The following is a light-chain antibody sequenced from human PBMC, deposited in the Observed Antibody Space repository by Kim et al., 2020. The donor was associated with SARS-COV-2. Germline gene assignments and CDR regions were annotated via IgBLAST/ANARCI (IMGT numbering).Light chain of an antibody. Sequence: SYELTQPLSVSVAPGKTARITCGGNNIGSKSVHWYQQKPGQARVLVIYYDSDRPSGIPERFSGSNSGNTATLTISRVEAGDEADYYCQVWDSSSDHAVFGGGTQLTVL. CDR3: QVWDSSSDHAV. V-gene: IGLV3-21*04. J-gene: IGLJ2*01. CDR2: YDS. CDR1: NIGSKS.